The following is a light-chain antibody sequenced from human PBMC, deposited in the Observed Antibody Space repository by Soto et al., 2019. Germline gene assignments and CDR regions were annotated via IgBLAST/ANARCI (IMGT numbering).Light chain of an antibody. Sequence: EIVMTQSPATLSVSPGETATLSCRASQSVSSNLAWYQQKPGQAPRLLIYGASTRATGIPARFSGSGSGTEFTLTISSQQSEDFAVYYCQQYNNFWTFGQGTKVEIK. CDR1: QSVSSN. CDR2: GAS. V-gene: IGKV3-15*01. J-gene: IGKJ1*01. CDR3: QQYNNFWT.